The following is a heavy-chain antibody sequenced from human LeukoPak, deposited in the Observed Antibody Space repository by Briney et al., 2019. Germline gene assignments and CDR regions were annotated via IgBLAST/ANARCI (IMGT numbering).Heavy chain of an antibody. CDR2: IYSSGHT. J-gene: IGHJ3*02. V-gene: IGHV4-59*08. CDR1: GGSISTYY. Sequence: SETLSLTCIVSGGSISTYYWSWIRQPPGKGLEWIAYIYSSGHTNYNPSLKGRVTISVDTSKNQFSLKVNSVTAADTAVYYCARHPFSDGFDIWGQGTMVTVSS. CDR3: ARHPFSDGFDI.